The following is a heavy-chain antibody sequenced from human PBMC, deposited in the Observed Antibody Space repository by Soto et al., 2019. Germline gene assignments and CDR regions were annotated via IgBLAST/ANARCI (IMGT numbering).Heavy chain of an antibody. CDR1: GGSVSSGSYY. V-gene: IGHV4-61*01. D-gene: IGHD5-12*01. J-gene: IGHJ4*02. Sequence: SETRSLTCTVSGGSVSSGSYYWSWIRQPPGKGLEWIGYIYYSGSTNYNPSLKSRVTISVDTSKNQFSLKLSSVTAADTAVYYCARVKATLYRDYYFDYWGQGTLVTVSS. CDR2: IYYSGST. CDR3: ARVKATLYRDYYFDY.